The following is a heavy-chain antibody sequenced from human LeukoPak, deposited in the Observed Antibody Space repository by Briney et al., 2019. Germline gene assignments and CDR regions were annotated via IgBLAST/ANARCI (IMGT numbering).Heavy chain of an antibody. V-gene: IGHV4-30-2*01. Sequence: SETLSLTCTVSGVSISSDGSAWDWLRQPPGKGLEFIGYISHSGTTYYTPSLKSRCTISVDRSKNQFSLKLSSVTAADTAVYYCAREAYYYDSSAYYYVVFDYWGQGTLVTVSS. J-gene: IGHJ4*02. CDR3: AREAYYYDSSAYYYVVFDY. D-gene: IGHD3-22*01. CDR2: ISHSGTT. CDR1: GVSISSDGSA.